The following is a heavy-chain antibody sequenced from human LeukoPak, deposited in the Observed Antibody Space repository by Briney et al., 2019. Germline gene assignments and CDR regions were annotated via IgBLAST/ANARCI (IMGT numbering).Heavy chain of an antibody. CDR2: INHSGST. CDR3: AARYYYDSSGAVPYSFDY. CDR1: GGSFSGYY. J-gene: IGHJ4*02. Sequence: PSETLSLTCAVYGGSFSGYYWSWIRQPPGKGLEWIGEINHSGSTNYNPSLKSRVTISVDTSKNQFSLKLSSVTAADTAVYYCAARYYYDSSGAVPYSFDYWGQGTLVTVSS. V-gene: IGHV4-34*01. D-gene: IGHD3-22*01.